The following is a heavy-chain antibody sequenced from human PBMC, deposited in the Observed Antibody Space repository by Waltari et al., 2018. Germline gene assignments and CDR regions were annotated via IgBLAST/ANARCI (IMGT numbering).Heavy chain of an antibody. CDR1: GFTFSNYR. Sequence: EVQLVESGGVLVQPGGSLRIACEASGFTFSNYRMHWVRQAPGKGLVWVSCINNAVGCSSYLDSGKGRFTISRDNAKNTLYLQMNSLRVEDTGIYYCARGPASDSGNYYVGDYWGQGTLVTVSS. CDR3: ARGPASDSGNYYVGDY. J-gene: IGHJ4*02. V-gene: IGHV3-74*01. CDR2: INNAVGCS. D-gene: IGHD1-26*01.